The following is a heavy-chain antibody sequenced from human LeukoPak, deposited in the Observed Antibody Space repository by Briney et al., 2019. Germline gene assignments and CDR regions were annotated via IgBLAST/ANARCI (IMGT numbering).Heavy chain of an antibody. CDR3: ARRASDYFYYYMDV. Sequence: SETLSLTCTVSGGSISTSNYYWGWSRQPPGKGLEWIGTIYYSGTTYYNPSLESRVTISEDTSKNQFSLMLRSVTAADTAVYFCARRASDYFYYYMDVWGKGTTVTVSS. CDR1: GGSISTSNYY. J-gene: IGHJ6*03. V-gene: IGHV4-39*01. CDR2: IYYSGTT.